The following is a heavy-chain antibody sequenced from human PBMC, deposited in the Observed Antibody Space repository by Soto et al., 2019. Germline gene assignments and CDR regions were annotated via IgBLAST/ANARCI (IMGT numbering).Heavy chain of an antibody. CDR1: GGSISSYY. CDR2: IYYSGST. J-gene: IGHJ6*02. Sequence: PSEMLSLTCTVSGGSISSYYWSWIRQPPGKGLEWIGYIYYSGSTNYNPSLKSRVTISVDTSKNQFSLKLSSVTAADTAVYYCARNYGMDVWGQGTTVTVSS. V-gene: IGHV4-59*01. CDR3: ARNYGMDV.